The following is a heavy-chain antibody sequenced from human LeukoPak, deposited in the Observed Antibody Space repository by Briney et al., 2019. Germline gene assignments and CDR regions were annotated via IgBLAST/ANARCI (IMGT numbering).Heavy chain of an antibody. CDR3: ARDRRGYFGYYFDY. J-gene: IGHJ4*02. Sequence: GGSLRLSCAASGFTFSSYGMHWVRQAPGKGLEWVAVISYDGSNKYYADSVKGRFTISRDNSKNTLYLQMNSLRAEDTAVYYCARDRRGYFGYYFDYWGQGTLVTVSS. D-gene: IGHD1-26*01. CDR1: GFTFSSYG. CDR2: ISYDGSNK. V-gene: IGHV3-30*03.